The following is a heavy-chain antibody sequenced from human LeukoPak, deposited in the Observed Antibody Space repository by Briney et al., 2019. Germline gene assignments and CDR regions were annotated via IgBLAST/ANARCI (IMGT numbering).Heavy chain of an antibody. J-gene: IGHJ4*02. CDR1: GYSISSGYY. CDR2: IYHSGST. V-gene: IGHV4-38-2*02. CDR3: ARGPPYDSSGYYYQGNFDY. D-gene: IGHD3-22*01. Sequence: PSETLSLTCTVSGYSISSGYYWGWIRQPPGKGLEWIGSIYHSGSTYYNPSLKSRVTISVDTSKNQVSLKLSSVTAADTALYYCARGPPYDSSGYYYQGNFDYWGQGTLVTVSS.